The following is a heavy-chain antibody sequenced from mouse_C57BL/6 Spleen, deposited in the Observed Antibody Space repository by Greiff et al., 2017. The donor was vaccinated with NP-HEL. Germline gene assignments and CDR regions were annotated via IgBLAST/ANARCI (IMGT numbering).Heavy chain of an antibody. CDR3: ARDQGGSSYFDV. V-gene: IGHV5-16*01. D-gene: IGHD1-1*01. CDR1: GFTFSDYY. J-gene: IGHJ1*03. Sequence: EVKLMESEGGLVQPGSSMKLSCTASGFTFSDYYMAWVRQVPEKGLGWVANINYDGSSTYYLDSLKSRFIISRDNAKNILYLQMSSLKSEDTATYYCARDQGGSSYFDVWGTGTTVTVSS. CDR2: INYDGSST.